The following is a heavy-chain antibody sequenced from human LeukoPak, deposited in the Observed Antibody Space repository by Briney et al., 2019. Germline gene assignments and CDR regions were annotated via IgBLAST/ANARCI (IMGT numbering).Heavy chain of an antibody. Sequence: RGESLKISCKGSGYSFTSYWIGWVRQMPGKGLEWMGIIYPGDSDTRYSPSFQGQVTISADKSISTAYLQWSSLKASDTAMYYCARHEGIVGATTTSFYGMDVWGQGTTVTVSS. CDR3: ARHEGIVGATTTSFYGMDV. CDR1: GYSFTSYW. D-gene: IGHD1-26*01. CDR2: IYPGDSDT. J-gene: IGHJ6*02. V-gene: IGHV5-51*01.